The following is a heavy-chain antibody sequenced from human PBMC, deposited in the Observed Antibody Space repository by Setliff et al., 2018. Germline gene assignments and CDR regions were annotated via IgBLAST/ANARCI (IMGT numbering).Heavy chain of an antibody. D-gene: IGHD2-15*01. Sequence: PSETLSLTCTVSGGSISTYYWSWIRQPPGKGLEFIGYVYYSGTTNYDPSFKSRLTISVDTFKNQFSLKLTSVTAADTAVYFCAKGGTYRYFDYWGQGTLVTVSS. J-gene: IGHJ4*02. CDR3: AKGGTYRYFDY. CDR1: GGSISTYY. V-gene: IGHV4-59*01. CDR2: VYYSGTT.